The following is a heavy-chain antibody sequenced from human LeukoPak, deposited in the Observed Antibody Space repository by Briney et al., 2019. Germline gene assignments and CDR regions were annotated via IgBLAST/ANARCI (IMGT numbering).Heavy chain of an antibody. J-gene: IGHJ4*02. Sequence: PGGSLRLSCAASGFPFSSYGMHWVRQAPGKGLEWVAVISYDGSNKYYADSVKGRFTISRDNSKNTLYLQMNSLRAEDTAVYYCAKDRSSGWSLDYWGQGTLVTVSS. V-gene: IGHV3-30*18. CDR1: GFPFSSYG. D-gene: IGHD6-19*01. CDR2: ISYDGSNK. CDR3: AKDRSSGWSLDY.